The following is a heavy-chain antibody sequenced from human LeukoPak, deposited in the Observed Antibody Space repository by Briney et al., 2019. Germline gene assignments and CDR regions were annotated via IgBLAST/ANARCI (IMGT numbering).Heavy chain of an antibody. CDR2: ISSSSSYI. CDR1: GFTFSSYS. V-gene: IGHV3-21*01. Sequence: GGSLRLSCAASGFTFSSYSMNWVRQAPGKGLEWVSSISSSSSYIYYADSVKGRFTISRDNAKNSLYLQMNSLRAEDTAVYYCARAPDYGDYADWYFDLWGRGTLVTVSS. CDR3: ARAPDYGDYADWYFDL. D-gene: IGHD4-17*01. J-gene: IGHJ2*01.